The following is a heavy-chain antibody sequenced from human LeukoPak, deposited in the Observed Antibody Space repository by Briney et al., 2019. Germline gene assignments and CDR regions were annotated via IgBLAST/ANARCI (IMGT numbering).Heavy chain of an antibody. CDR1: GFTVSTNY. CDR2: VYSGGTT. CDR3: ARGGLGSWTFDS. V-gene: IGHV3-66*01. J-gene: IGHJ4*02. D-gene: IGHD1-26*01. Sequence: GGSLRLSCAASGFTVSTNYLSWVRQAPGKGLEWVSVVYSGGTTYHADSVKGRFTISRDNAKYSLHLQMDSLRAEDTAVYSCARGGLGSWTFDSWGQGTLVTVSS.